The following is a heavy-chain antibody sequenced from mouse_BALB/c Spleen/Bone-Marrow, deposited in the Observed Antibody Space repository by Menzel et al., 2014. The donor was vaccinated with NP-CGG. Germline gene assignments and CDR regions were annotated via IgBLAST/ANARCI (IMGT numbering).Heavy chain of an antibody. D-gene: IGHD2-4*01. Sequence: EVKVVESGGDLVKPGGSLKLSCAASGLTFSSYGMSWVRQTPEKRLEWVATISGGGSYIYYADNVKGRSIISRDNAKNNLYLQVRSLRSEDTALYYCAREGYDYDWFADWGQGTLVTVSA. CDR1: GLTFSSYG. V-gene: IGHV5-9-2*01. CDR2: ISGGGSYI. CDR3: AREGYDYDWFAD. J-gene: IGHJ3*01.